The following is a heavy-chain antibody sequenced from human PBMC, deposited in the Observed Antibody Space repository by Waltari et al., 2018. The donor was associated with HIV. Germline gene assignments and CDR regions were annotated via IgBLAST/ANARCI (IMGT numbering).Heavy chain of an antibody. D-gene: IGHD5-12*01. CDR1: GDSVSSHNAA. CDR2: TYYRSKWYH. V-gene: IGHV6-1*01. J-gene: IGHJ6*02. CDR3: VRSHAGPYEYYILDV. Sequence: HLQQSGPGLVKPSQTLSLTCAISGDSVSSHNAAWNWIRPSPSRGLEWLGRTYYRSKWYHDYAVSMKSRITINPDTSKNQFSLQVNSVTPEDTAVYYCVRSHAGPYEYYILDVWGQGTTVTVSS.